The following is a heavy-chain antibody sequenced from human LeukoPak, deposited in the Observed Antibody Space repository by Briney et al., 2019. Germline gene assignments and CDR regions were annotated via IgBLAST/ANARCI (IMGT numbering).Heavy chain of an antibody. CDR3: ATDSPAVAGMPPPFSYYYYGMDV. CDR1: GYTLTELS. CDR2: FDPEDGET. D-gene: IGHD6-19*01. J-gene: IGHJ6*02. Sequence: GASVKVSCKVSGYTLTELSMHWVRQAPGKGLEWMGGFDPEDGETIYAQKFQGRVTMTEDTSTDTAYMELSSLRSEDTAVYYCATDSPAVAGMPPPFSYYYYGMDVWGQGTTVTVSS. V-gene: IGHV1-24*01.